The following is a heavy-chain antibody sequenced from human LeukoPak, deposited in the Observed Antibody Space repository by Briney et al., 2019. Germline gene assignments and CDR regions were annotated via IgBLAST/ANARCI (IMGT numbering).Heavy chain of an antibody. CDR3: AKNDRDGSGYSDY. D-gene: IGHD3-22*01. J-gene: IGHJ4*02. Sequence: GGSLRLSCAASGFTFSSYGMSWVRQAPGKGLEWVSIISGSVDSTYYADPVKGRFTISRDHSKKTLYLQMNSLRAEDTAVYYCAKNDRDGSGYSDYWGQGTLVTVSS. V-gene: IGHV3-23*01. CDR2: ISGSVDST. CDR1: GFTFSSYG.